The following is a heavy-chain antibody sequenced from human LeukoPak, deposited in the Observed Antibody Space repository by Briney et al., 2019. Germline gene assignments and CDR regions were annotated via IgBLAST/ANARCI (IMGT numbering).Heavy chain of an antibody. Sequence: PGGSLRLSCAASGLSFNSYAMSWVRQAPGKGLEWVSGISSSGGSTYYADSVKGRFTISRDNSKKTLYLQMNSLRAGDTAVYYCAKASVGTTGGTFDSWGQGTLVTVSS. V-gene: IGHV3-23*01. J-gene: IGHJ4*02. CDR3: AKASVGTTGGTFDS. D-gene: IGHD1-26*01. CDR1: GLSFNSYA. CDR2: ISSSGGST.